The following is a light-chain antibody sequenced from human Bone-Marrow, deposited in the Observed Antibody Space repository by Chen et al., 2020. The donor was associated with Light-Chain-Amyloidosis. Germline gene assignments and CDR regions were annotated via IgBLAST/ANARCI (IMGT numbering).Light chain of an antibody. Sequence: IVLTQSPGTLSLSPGEGANLSCRASQTISSNYLTWYQQKFGQAPRLLIYGSSSRATGIPDRFTGSESGTDCTLTINRLEPEDFAMYYCQQYGTSPLTFGGGTKVEIK. CDR3: QQYGTSPLT. CDR2: GSS. CDR1: QTISSNY. V-gene: IGKV3-20*01. J-gene: IGKJ4*01.